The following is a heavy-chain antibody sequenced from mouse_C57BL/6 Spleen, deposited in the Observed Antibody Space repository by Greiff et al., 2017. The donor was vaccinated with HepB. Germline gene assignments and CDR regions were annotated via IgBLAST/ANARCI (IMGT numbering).Heavy chain of an antibody. Sequence: EVKLVESGAELVRPGASVKLSCTASGFNIKDDYMHWVKQRPEQGLEWIGWIDPENGDTEYASKFQGKATITADTSSNTAYLQLSSLTSEDTAVYYCTTGSGGSWFAYWGQGTLVTVSA. CDR1: GFNIKDDY. CDR2: IDPENGDT. CDR3: TTGSGGSWFAY. J-gene: IGHJ3*01. V-gene: IGHV14-4*01. D-gene: IGHD3-2*02.